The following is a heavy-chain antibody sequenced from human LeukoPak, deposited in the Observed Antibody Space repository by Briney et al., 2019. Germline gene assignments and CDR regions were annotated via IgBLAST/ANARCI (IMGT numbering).Heavy chain of an antibody. CDR1: GFTFSSYA. Sequence: GGSLRLSCAASGFTFSSYAMHWVRQAPGKGLEWVAVISYDGSNKYYADSVKGRFTISRDNSKNTLYLQMNSLRAEDTAVYYCARDQVGSGWYSMDYYYGMDVWGQGTTVTVSS. CDR2: ISYDGSNK. J-gene: IGHJ6*02. CDR3: ARDQVGSGWYSMDYYYGMDV. D-gene: IGHD6-19*01. V-gene: IGHV3-30-3*01.